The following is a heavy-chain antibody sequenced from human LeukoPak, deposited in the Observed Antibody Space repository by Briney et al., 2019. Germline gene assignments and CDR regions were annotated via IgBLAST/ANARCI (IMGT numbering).Heavy chain of an antibody. V-gene: IGHV3-30*03. CDR1: GFTFSSYG. D-gene: IGHD2-21*01. CDR2: ISYDGSNK. J-gene: IGHJ6*03. CDR3: ARSVVYYYYYMDV. Sequence: GGSLRLSCAASGFTFSSYGMHWVRQAPGKGLEWVAVISYDGSNKYYADSVKGRFTISRDNSKNTLYLQMNSLRAEDTAVYYCARSVVYYYYYMDVWGKGTTVTISS.